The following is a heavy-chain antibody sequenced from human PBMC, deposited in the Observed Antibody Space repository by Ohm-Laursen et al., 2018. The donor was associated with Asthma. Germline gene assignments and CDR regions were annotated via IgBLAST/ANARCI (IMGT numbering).Heavy chain of an antibody. CDR2: INAGNGNT. Sequence: SSVKVSCKASGYTFTSYAMHWVCQAPGQRLEWMGWINAGNGNTKYSQKFQGRVTITRDTSASTAYMELSSLRSEDTAVYYCARDAAAAPRYYYYGMDVWGQGTTVTVSS. J-gene: IGHJ6*02. V-gene: IGHV1-3*01. CDR3: ARDAAAAPRYYYYGMDV. D-gene: IGHD2-2*01. CDR1: GYTFTSYA.